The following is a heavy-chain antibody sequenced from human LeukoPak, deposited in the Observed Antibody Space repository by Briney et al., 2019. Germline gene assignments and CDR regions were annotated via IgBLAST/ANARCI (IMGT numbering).Heavy chain of an antibody. D-gene: IGHD4-17*01. CDR1: GGSFSGYY. CDR2: INHSGST. J-gene: IGHJ4*02. V-gene: IGHV4-34*01. CDR3: ARGAKNYGDYDNYFDY. Sequence: SETLSLTCAVYGGSFSGYYWSWIRQPPGKGLEWIGEINHSGSTNYNPSLKSRVTISVDTSKNQFSLKLSSVTAAVTAVYYCARGAKNYGDYDNYFDYWGQGTLVTVSS.